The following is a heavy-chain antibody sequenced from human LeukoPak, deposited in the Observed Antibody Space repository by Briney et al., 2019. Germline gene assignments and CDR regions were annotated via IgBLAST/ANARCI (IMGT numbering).Heavy chain of an antibody. J-gene: IGHJ3*02. D-gene: IGHD5-18*01. CDR3: ARQRGYSYNDAFDI. V-gene: IGHV5-51*01. CDR1: GYSFSTYW. Sequence: GESLKISCQGSGYSFSTYWIGWVRQMPGKGLEWMGIIYPGDSDTRYSPSFQGQVTISADKSISTAYLQWSSLKASDTAMYYCARQRGYSYNDAFDIWGQGTMVTVSS. CDR2: IYPGDSDT.